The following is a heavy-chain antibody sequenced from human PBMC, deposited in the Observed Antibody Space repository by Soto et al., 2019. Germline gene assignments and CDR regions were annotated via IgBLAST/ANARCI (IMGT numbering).Heavy chain of an antibody. D-gene: IGHD5-12*01. CDR2: INTVNGNT. CDR3: AIVGTPGYSGYDFYY. CDR1: GYTFTIYA. Sequence: ASVKVSCKASGYTFTIYAMHWVRQAPGQRLEWMGWINTVNGNTKYSQKFQGRVTITRDTSASTAYMELSSLRSEDTAVYYCAIVGTPGYSGYDFYYWGQGTLVTVSS. V-gene: IGHV1-3*04. J-gene: IGHJ4*02.